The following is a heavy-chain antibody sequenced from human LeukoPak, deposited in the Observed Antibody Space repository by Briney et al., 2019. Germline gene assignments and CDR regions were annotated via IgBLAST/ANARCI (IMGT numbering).Heavy chain of an antibody. CDR1: GYMFSAYY. V-gene: IGHV1-2*02. J-gene: IGHJ4*02. Sequence: ASVKVSCKASGYMFSAYYIHWVRQAPGQGLEWMGWINPNSGGTNYAQKFQGRVTMTRDTSISTAYMELSRLRSDDTAVYYCARATAKDIVVVVAATRLDYWGQGTLVTVSS. CDR3: ARATAKDIVVVVAATRLDY. D-gene: IGHD2-15*01. CDR2: INPNSGGT.